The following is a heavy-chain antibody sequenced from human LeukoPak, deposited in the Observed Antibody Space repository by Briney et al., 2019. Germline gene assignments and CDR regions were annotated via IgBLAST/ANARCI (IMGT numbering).Heavy chain of an antibody. J-gene: IGHJ6*02. CDR3: AADPRARWELPYYGMDV. V-gene: IGHV1-46*01. D-gene: IGHD1-26*01. Sequence: ASVKVSCKASGYTFTSYYMHWVRQAPGQGLEWMGIINPSGGSTSYAQKFQGRVTMTRDTSTSTVYMELSSLRSEDTAVYYCAADPRARWELPYYGMDVWGQGTTVTVSS. CDR1: GYTFTSYY. CDR2: INPSGGST.